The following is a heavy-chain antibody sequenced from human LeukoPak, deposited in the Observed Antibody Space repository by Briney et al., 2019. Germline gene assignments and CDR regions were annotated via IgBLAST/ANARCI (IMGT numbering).Heavy chain of an antibody. V-gene: IGHV3-48*04. CDR2: ISSSSDTI. D-gene: IGHD6-6*01. Sequence: GGSLRLSCAASGFTFGPYTMNWVRQAPGKGLEWVSYISSSSDTIYYADSVKGRFTISRDNAKNSLYLQMNSLRAEDTAVYYCARVSVAAQTYLFDYWGQGTLVTVSS. CDR1: GFTFGPYT. CDR3: ARVSVAAQTYLFDY. J-gene: IGHJ4*02.